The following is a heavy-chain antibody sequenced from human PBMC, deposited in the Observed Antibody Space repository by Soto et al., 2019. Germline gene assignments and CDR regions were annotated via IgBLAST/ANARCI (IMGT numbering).Heavy chain of an antibody. V-gene: IGHV3-73*01. CDR3: TRLDYDDSSGYYTVDY. CDR1: GFTFSGSA. Sequence: GGSLRLSCAASGFTFSGSAIHWVRQASGKGLEWVGRIRSKTNTYATAYAASVKGRFTISRDDSKSTAYLQMNSLKTEDTAVYYCTRLDYDDSSGYYTVDYWGQGALVTVSS. D-gene: IGHD3-22*01. J-gene: IGHJ4*02. CDR2: IRSKTNTYAT.